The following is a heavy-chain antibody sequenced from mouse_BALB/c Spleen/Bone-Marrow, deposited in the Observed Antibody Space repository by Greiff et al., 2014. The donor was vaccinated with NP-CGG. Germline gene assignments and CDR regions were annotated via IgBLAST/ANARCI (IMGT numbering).Heavy chain of an antibody. CDR2: IDPANGNT. V-gene: IGHV14-3*02. CDR3: ARNYGSSLDY. D-gene: IGHD1-1*01. J-gene: IGHJ2*01. Sequence: EVQVVESGAEIVKPGASVKSSCTTSGFNIEDSYIYWMKQRPEQGLEWIGRIDPANGNTKYDPKFQGKATITVDTSSATAYLQLSSLTSEDTAVYYCARNYGSSLDYWGQGTTPTVSS. CDR1: GFNIEDSY.